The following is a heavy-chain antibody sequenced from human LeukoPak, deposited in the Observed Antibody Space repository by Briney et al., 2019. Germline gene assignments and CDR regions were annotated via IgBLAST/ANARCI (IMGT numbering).Heavy chain of an antibody. D-gene: IGHD3-10*01. Sequence: SETLSLTCTVSGVSMSGFSWSWIRQPPGKGLEWIGYITYTGNTNYNPSLQSRVTISMDTSKTQFSLKLSSVTAADTAVYYCARVNLYGSGSDQRGYWGPGTLVIVSS. CDR3: ARVNLYGSGSDQRGY. J-gene: IGHJ4*02. V-gene: IGHV4-59*01. CDR2: ITYTGNT. CDR1: GVSMSGFS.